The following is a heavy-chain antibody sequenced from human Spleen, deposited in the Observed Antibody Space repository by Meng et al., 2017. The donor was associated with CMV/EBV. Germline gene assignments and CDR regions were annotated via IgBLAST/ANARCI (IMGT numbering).Heavy chain of an antibody. CDR2: IYHSGST. CDR1: GGSITSHY. V-gene: IGHV4-59*11. CDR3: ARRIVPTYGMDV. D-gene: IGHD3-16*02. J-gene: IGHJ6*02. Sequence: SETLSLTCTVSGGSITSHYWSWIRQPPGKGLEWIGYIYHSGSTNYNPSLKSRVTISVDTSKNQFSLKLSSVTAADTAVYYCARRIVPTYGMDVWGQGTTVTVSS.